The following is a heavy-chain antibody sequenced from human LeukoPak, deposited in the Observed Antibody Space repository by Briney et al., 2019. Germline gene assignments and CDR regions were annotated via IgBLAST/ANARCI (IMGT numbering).Heavy chain of an antibody. CDR3: ARYCSSTSCRWFDP. J-gene: IGHJ5*02. D-gene: IGHD2-2*01. CDR2: IYYSGSN. Sequence: PSQTLSLTCTVSGGSISSGGYYWSWIRQHPGKGLEWIGYIYYSGSNYYNPSLKSRVTISVDTSKNQFSLKLSSVTAADTAVHYCARYCSSTSCRWFDPWGQGTLVTVSS. CDR1: GGSISSGGYY. V-gene: IGHV4-31*03.